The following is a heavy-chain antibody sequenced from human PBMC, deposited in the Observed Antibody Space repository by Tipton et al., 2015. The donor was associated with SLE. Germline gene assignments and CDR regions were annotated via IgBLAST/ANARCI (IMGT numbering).Heavy chain of an antibody. J-gene: IGHJ5*02. CDR2: IYYTGTTT. Sequence: TLSLTCTVSGGSASSSSKYWAWIRQPPGKGLVWIGSIYYTGTTTYYNSFLKSRVTMSVDTSKNQFSLRLTSVIAADTAVYYCARLHGYSYGLNWFDPWGQGTLISVSS. CDR3: ARLHGYSYGLNWFDP. D-gene: IGHD5-18*01. CDR1: GGSASSSSKY. V-gene: IGHV4-39*07.